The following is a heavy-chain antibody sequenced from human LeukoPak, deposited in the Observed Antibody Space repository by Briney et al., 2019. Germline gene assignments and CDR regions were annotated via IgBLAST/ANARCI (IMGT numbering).Heavy chain of an antibody. Sequence: GGFLRLSCAASGFTVSSNFMSWVRQAQGKGLEWVSVIYSVGSTYYSNSVKGGFTISRDNSKNTLYLQMNSLIAEDPAVYYCARDRDYGGFDYWGQGTLVTVSS. V-gene: IGHV3-53*01. J-gene: IGHJ4*02. CDR1: GFTVSSNF. D-gene: IGHD4-23*01. CDR3: ARDRDYGGFDY. CDR2: IYSVGST.